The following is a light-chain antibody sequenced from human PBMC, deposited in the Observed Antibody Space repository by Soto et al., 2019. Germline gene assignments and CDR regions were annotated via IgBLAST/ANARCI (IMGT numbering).Light chain of an antibody. J-gene: IGKJ1*01. Sequence: DIQMTQSPSSLSASVRDRVTITCRASQGISNYLAWYQQKPGKVPKLLIYAASTLQSGVPARFSGSVSETDFTLTISSLQPEDVATYYCQTYESATWTFGQGTKVEMK. CDR1: QGISNY. CDR2: AAS. CDR3: QTYESATWT. V-gene: IGKV1-27*01.